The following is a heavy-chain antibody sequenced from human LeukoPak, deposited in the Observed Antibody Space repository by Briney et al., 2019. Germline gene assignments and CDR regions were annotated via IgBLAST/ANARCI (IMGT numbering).Heavy chain of an antibody. CDR3: ARRSSIAPRLFDY. D-gene: IGHD6-6*01. CDR1: GYNFTNYW. CDR2: IYPGDSDT. Sequence: GESLKISCKGSGYNFTNYWIDWVRQMPGKGLEWMGIIYPGDSDTRYSPSSQGQVTFSADESISTAYLQWSSLKASDTAIYYCARRSSIAPRLFDYWGQGTLVTVSS. V-gene: IGHV5-51*01. J-gene: IGHJ4*02.